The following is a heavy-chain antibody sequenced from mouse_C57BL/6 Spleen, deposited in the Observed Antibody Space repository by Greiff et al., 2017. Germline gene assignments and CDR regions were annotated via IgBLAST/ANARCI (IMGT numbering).Heavy chain of an antibody. J-gene: IGHJ3*01. Sequence: EVMLVESGGGLVKPGGSLKLSCAASGFTFSDYGMHWVRQAPEKGLEWVAYISSGSSTIYSADTVKGRFTISRDNAKNTLFLQMTSLRSEDTAMYYCARTTAQVPFAYWGQGTLVTVSA. CDR1: GFTFSDYG. V-gene: IGHV5-17*01. D-gene: IGHD3-2*02. CDR3: ARTTAQVPFAY. CDR2: ISSGSSTI.